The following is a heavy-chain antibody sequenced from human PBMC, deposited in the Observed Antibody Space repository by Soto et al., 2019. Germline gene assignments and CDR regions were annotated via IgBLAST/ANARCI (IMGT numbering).Heavy chain of an antibody. J-gene: IGHJ4*02. CDR1: GGSVSVYY. V-gene: IGHV4-59*02. CDR2: IYASGSP. D-gene: IGHD2-8*02. Sequence: LETLSLTCTISGGSVSVYYWGWIRQSTGQGLEWIGYIYASGSPYYDPSLRSRVTISADTSKNQISLKLTSPTAADTAVYYCARGVVSSPPQYWGRGTLVTVSS. CDR3: ARGVVSSPPQY.